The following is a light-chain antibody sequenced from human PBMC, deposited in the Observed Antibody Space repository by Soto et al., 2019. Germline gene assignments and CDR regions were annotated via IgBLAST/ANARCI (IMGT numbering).Light chain of an antibody. V-gene: IGKV1-39*01. CDR1: QSISFY. CDR2: AAS. CDR3: QQSYNNPRT. Sequence: DIQMTQSPSSLSASVGDRVTITCRASQSISFYLNWYQQKPGKVPKLLIYAASTLQSGVPSRFSGSGSGTVFTLTIISLQPEDFATYYCQQSYNNPRTFGQGTKVDI. J-gene: IGKJ1*01.